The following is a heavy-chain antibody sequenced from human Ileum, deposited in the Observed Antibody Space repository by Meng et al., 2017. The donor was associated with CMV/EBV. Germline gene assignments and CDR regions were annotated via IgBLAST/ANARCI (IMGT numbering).Heavy chain of an antibody. CDR1: GGSISDYY. J-gene: IGHJ4*02. D-gene: IGHD6-19*01. CDR2: VYYSGSS. V-gene: IGHV4-59*01. CDR3: ARGSSGWYRGFDS. Sequence: SEPLSLTCTVSGGSISDYYWSWIRQPPGKGLEWIGYVYYSGSSNYDPSLRSRVTISLDTSKNQFSLNLSSVTAAETAVYFCARGSSGWYRGFDSWGQGALVTVSS.